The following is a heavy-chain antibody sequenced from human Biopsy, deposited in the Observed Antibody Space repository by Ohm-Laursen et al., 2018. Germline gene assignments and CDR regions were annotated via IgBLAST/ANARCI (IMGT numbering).Heavy chain of an antibody. J-gene: IGHJ4*02. V-gene: IGHV1-18*04. CDR3: ARVTLPLYLDY. CDR1: GYTFTTYY. CDR2: ISGYNGNT. D-gene: IGHD5/OR15-5a*01. Sequence: ASVKVSCKASGYTFTTYYIHWVRQAPGEGLEWMGRISGYNGNTNYAQKFQGRVTMTADTSTSTVYMEVRGLRSDDTAVYYCARVTLPLYLDYWGQGTRVSVSS.